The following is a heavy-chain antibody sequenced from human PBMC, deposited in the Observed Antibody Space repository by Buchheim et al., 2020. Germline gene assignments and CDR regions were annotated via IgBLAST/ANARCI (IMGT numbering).Heavy chain of an antibody. CDR3: AREILAVAAFDY. CDR1: GFTFSSYS. Sequence: EVQLVESGGGLVQPGGSLRLSCAASGFTFSSYSMNWVHQAPGKGLEWVSYISSSSTIYYADSVKGRFTISRDNAKNSLYLQMNSLRAEDTAVYYCAREILAVAAFDYWGQGTL. CDR2: ISSSSTI. V-gene: IGHV3-48*01. D-gene: IGHD6-19*01. J-gene: IGHJ4*02.